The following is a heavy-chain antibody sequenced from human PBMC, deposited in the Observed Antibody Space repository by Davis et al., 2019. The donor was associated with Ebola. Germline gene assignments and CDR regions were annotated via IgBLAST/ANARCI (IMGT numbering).Heavy chain of an antibody. CDR2: ISSSGSTI. Sequence: GESLKISCAASGFTFSDYYMSWIRQAPGKGLEWVSYISSSGSTIYYADSVKGRFTISRDNAENSLFLQMNSLKTEDTAVYYCTSTHTVTKADYWGQGTLVTVSS. D-gene: IGHD4-17*01. J-gene: IGHJ4*02. V-gene: IGHV3-11*01. CDR1: GFTFSDYY. CDR3: TSTHTVTKADY.